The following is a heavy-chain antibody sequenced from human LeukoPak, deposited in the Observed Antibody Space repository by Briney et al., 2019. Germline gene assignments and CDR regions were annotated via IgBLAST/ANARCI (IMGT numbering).Heavy chain of an antibody. Sequence: SETLSLTCTVSGGSISSSSYYWGWIRQPPGKGLEWIGSIYYSGRTYYNPSLKSRVTISVDTSKNQFSLKLSSVTAADTAVYYCARGPAYCGGDCYSAWLNWFDPWGQGTLVTVSS. V-gene: IGHV4-39*07. D-gene: IGHD2-21*02. J-gene: IGHJ5*02. CDR2: IYYSGRT. CDR3: ARGPAYCGGDCYSAWLNWFDP. CDR1: GGSISSSSYY.